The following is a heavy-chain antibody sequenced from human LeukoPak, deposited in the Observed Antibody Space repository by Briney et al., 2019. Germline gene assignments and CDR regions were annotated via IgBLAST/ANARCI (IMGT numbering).Heavy chain of an antibody. Sequence: ASVKVSCKASGYTFSNFDVNWVRQAPGQGLEWMAWMNPGSGDTGYEGKFQPRLTMSSNTSITTASMELSSLTSEDTAVYYCARSRRGYYMDVWGKGTTVIVSS. CDR2: MNPGSGDT. CDR1: GYTFSNFD. CDR3: ARSRRGYYMDV. V-gene: IGHV1-8*02. J-gene: IGHJ6*03.